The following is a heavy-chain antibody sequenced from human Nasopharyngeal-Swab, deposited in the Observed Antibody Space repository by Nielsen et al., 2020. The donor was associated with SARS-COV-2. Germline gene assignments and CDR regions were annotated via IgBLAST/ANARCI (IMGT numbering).Heavy chain of an antibody. CDR2: MNPNSGNT. D-gene: IGHD6-13*01. V-gene: IGHV1-8*01. J-gene: IGHJ6*03. CDR1: GYTFTSYD. CDR3: ASLSPHSIAAGHYYYYMDV. Sequence: ASVKVSCKASGYTFTSYDINWVRQATGQGPEWMGWMNPNSGNTGYAQKFQGRVTMTRNTSISTAYMELSSLRSEDTAVYYCASLSPHSIAAGHYYYYMDVWGKGTTVTVSS.